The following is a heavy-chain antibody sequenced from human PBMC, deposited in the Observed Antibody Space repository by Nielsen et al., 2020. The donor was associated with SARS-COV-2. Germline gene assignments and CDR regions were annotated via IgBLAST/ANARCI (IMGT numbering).Heavy chain of an antibody. CDR2: ISGSGGST. CDR1: GFTFSSYA. J-gene: IGHJ6*03. D-gene: IGHD6-13*01. V-gene: IGHV3-23*01. Sequence: GGSLRLSCAASGFTFSSYAMSRVRQAPGKGLEWVSAISGSGGSTYYADSVKGRFTISRDNSKNTLYLQMNSLRAEDTAVYYCAKDEAAGTRSFYYMDVWGKGTTVTVSS. CDR3: AKDEAAGTRSFYYMDV.